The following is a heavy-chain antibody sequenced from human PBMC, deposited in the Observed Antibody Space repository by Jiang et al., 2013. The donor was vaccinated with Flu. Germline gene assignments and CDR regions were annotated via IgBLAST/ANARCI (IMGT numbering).Heavy chain of an antibody. J-gene: IGHJ4*02. CDR1: GGSISSYY. CDR2: IYYSGST. Sequence: VKPSETLSLTCTVSGGSISSYYWSWIRQPPGKGLEWIGYIYYSGSTNXNPSLKSRVTISVDTSKNQFSLKLSSVTAADTAVYYCAKEGKGSYGPKLYYFDYWGQGTLVTVSS. D-gene: IGHD5-18*01. V-gene: IGHV4-59*01. CDR3: AKEGKGSYGPKLYYFDY.